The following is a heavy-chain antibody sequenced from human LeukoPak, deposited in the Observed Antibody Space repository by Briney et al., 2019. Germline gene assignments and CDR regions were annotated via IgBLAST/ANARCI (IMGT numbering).Heavy chain of an antibody. CDR3: ARDISDMVRGVSYYYYGMDV. CDR1: GGSISSYD. CDR2: NYTSGST. J-gene: IGHJ6*02. Sequence: SETLSLTCTVSGGSISSYDRSWIRQPAGKGLEPIGRNYTSGSTNYNPSLKSRVTMSVDTSKNQFSLKLSSVTAADTAVYYCARDISDMVRGVSYYYYGMDVGGQGSTVTVSS. D-gene: IGHD3-10*01. V-gene: IGHV4-4*07.